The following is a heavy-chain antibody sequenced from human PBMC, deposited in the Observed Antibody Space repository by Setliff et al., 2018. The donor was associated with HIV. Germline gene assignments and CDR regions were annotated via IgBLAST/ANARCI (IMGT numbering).Heavy chain of an antibody. D-gene: IGHD3-3*01. CDR3: ARGIPRGTVFGVVGYFDY. V-gene: IGHV1-69*13. CDR2: IHPIFGTT. CDR1: GGTFSSYI. J-gene: IGHJ4*02. Sequence: SVKVSCKASGGTFSSYITAWVRQAPGQGLEWMGGIHPIFGTTNYARDFMGRVSITADESTNTAYMELSSLRSDDSAIYYCARGIPRGTVFGVVGYFDYWGQGTPVTV.